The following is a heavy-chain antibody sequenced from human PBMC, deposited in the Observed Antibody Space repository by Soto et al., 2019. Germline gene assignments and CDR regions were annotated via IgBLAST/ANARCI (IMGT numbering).Heavy chain of an antibody. Sequence: QITLKESGPTLVKPTQTLTLTCTFSGFSLCTSGVGVGWSRQPPGKALEWLALIYWDDDKRYSPSLKSRLTITKDTSKNQVVLTMTNMDPVDTATYYCAHGANIAAAGSWFDPWGQGTLVTVSS. J-gene: IGHJ5*02. CDR1: GFSLCTSGVG. D-gene: IGHD6-13*01. V-gene: IGHV2-5*02. CDR2: IYWDDDK. CDR3: AHGANIAAAGSWFDP.